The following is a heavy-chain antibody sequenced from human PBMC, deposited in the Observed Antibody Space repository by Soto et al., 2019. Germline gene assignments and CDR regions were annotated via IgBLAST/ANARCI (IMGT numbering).Heavy chain of an antibody. CDR1: GYTFTSYA. J-gene: IGHJ6*02. CDR3: ARDSSVWYTGHYGMDV. CDR2: INAGNGNT. V-gene: IGHV1-3*01. Sequence: ASVKVSCKASGYTFTSYAMHWVRQAPGQRLEWMGWINAGNGNTKYSQKFQGRVTITRDTSASTAYMELSSLRSEDTAVYYCARDSSVWYTGHYGMDVCGQGSTVTVSS. D-gene: IGHD6-19*01.